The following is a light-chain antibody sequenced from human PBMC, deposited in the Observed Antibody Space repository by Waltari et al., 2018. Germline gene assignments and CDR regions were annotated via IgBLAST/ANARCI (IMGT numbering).Light chain of an antibody. CDR3: TSYTVSTPLV. J-gene: IGLJ3*02. CDR1: SSDVGSYDS. CDR2: EVS. V-gene: IGLV2-14*01. Sequence: QSALTQPASVSGSPGQSITISCTGPSSDVGSYDSVAWYQQHPGKAPKLIIYEVSNRPSGVSNRFSGSKSGNTASLTISGLQAEDEADYYCTSYTVSTPLVFGGGTKLTVL.